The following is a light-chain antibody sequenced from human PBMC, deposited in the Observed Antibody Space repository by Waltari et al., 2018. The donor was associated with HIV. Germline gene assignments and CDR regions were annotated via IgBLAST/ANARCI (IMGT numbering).Light chain of an antibody. CDR2: GAG. V-gene: IGKV3-15*01. CDR1: QSAATN. Sequence: EILMTQSPATLALSPGDRATLSCKASQSAATNIAWYQRKPGQPIRLLIYGAGTTATGVSGRFSGSGSGTDFTLTINNLQSDDSAVYFCQQYNSSPTFGQGTKVEV. CDR3: QQYNSSPT. J-gene: IGKJ2*01.